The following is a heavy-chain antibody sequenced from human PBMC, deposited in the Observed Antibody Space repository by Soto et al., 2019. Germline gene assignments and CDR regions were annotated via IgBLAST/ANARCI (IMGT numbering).Heavy chain of an antibody. V-gene: IGHV3-48*02. CDR1: GFSFSTSS. J-gene: IGHJ4*02. CDR3: ARDLEWLAYFDY. D-gene: IGHD6-19*01. Sequence: PGGSLRLSCAASGFSFSTSSMNWVRQSPGKGLEWLSYISSDSNTIYYADSVKGRFTVSRDNAKNSLYLQMNSLRDEDTAVYYCARDLEWLAYFDYWGQGTLVTVSS. CDR2: ISSDSNTI.